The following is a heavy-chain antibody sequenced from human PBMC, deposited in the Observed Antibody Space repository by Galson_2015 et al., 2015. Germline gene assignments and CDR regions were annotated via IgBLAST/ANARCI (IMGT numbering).Heavy chain of an antibody. Sequence: QSGAEVKKPGESLKISCGYSFTNYWIVWVRQMPGKGLEWVGVSYPVVSDTRYSPSFQGQVTISADKSISTAYLQWSSLKASDTAMYYCVRLANSGSVKSPFDYWGQGTLVTVSS. CDR3: VRLANSGSVKSPFDY. J-gene: IGHJ4*02. CDR1: YSFTNYW. D-gene: IGHD1-26*01. V-gene: IGHV5-51*01. CDR2: SYPVVSDT.